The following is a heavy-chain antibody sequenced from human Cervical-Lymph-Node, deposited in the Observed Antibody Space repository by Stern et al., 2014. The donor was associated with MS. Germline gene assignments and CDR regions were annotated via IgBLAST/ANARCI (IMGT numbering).Heavy chain of an antibody. J-gene: IGHJ6*02. CDR1: RFTFSSYR. D-gene: IGHD5-18*01. V-gene: IGHV3-30*18. CDR2: NSSHGGKR. Sequence: QVHLVESGGGVVQPGAPLRLSCTRSRFTFSSYRIHWVRKAPGTGREGVSVNSSHGGKRPIADSGKGRLTISRDKSQSTAYLYWTSLRPEATGVYHCAKDRRGGYNYLYGMDVWGQGTTVTVS. CDR3: AKDRRGGYNYLYGMDV.